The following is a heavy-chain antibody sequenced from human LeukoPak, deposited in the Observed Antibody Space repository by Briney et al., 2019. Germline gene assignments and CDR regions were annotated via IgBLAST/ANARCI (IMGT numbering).Heavy chain of an antibody. D-gene: IGHD7-27*01. J-gene: IGHJ4*02. CDR2: ISYDGSNK. V-gene: IGHV3-30-3*01. CDR1: GFTFSSYA. CDR3: ARGRTGVH. Sequence: GGSLRLSCAASGFTFSSYAMHWVRQAPGKGLEWVAVISYDGSNKYYADSVKGRFTISRDNSKNTLYLQMNSLRAEDTAVYYCARGRTGVHWGQGTLVTVSS.